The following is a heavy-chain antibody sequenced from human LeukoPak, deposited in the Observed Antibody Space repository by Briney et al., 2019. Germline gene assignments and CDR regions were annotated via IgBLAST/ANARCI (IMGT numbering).Heavy chain of an antibody. Sequence: GGSLRLSCAASGFTFSSYEMNWVRQAPGKGLDWVSYISTSGSTIYYADSVKGRFTISRDNAKNSLYLQMNSLRAEDTAVYYCARGPSRYFDAVHAFDIWGQGTMVTVSS. D-gene: IGHD3-9*01. CDR2: ISTSGSTI. CDR1: GFTFSSYE. J-gene: IGHJ3*02. CDR3: ARGPSRYFDAVHAFDI. V-gene: IGHV3-48*03.